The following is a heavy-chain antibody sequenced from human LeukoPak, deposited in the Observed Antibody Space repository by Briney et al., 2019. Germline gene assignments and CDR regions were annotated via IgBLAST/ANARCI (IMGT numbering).Heavy chain of an antibody. J-gene: IGHJ4*02. Sequence: PGGSLRLSCTASGFTFSSYATSWVRQAPGKGLEWVSAISDSGGSTYYAVSVKGRFTISRDNSKNTLYLQMNSLRAEDTAVYYCAKRGAEVGATVAPGDYWGQGTLVTVSS. V-gene: IGHV3-23*01. D-gene: IGHD1-26*01. CDR1: GFTFSSYA. CDR2: ISDSGGST. CDR3: AKRGAEVGATVAPGDY.